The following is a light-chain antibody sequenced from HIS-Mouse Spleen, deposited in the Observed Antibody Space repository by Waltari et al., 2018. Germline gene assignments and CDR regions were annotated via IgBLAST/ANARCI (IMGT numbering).Light chain of an antibody. J-gene: IGKJ4*01. CDR2: DAS. Sequence: DIQMTRSPSSLSASVGDRVTITCQASQDINNYLNWYQQKPGKAPKLLIYDASNLETGVPSSFSGSGSGTDFTFTISSLQPEDIATYYCQQYDNLLLTFGGGTKVEIK. CDR3: QQYDNLLLT. V-gene: IGKV1-33*01. CDR1: QDINNY.